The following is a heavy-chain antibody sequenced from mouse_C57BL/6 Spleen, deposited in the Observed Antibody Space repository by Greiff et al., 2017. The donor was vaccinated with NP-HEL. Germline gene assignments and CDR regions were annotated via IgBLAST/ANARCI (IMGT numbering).Heavy chain of an antibody. Sequence: VQLQQSGAELVRPGTSVKVSCKASGYAFTNYLLEWVKRRPGQGLEWIGVINPGSGGTNYNEKFKGKATLTADNSSSTAYMQLSSLTSEDSAVYFCAREENYSNYEAWFAYWGQGTLVTVSA. CDR2: INPGSGGT. V-gene: IGHV1-54*01. CDR1: GYAFTNYL. CDR3: AREENYSNYEAWFAY. J-gene: IGHJ3*01. D-gene: IGHD2-5*01.